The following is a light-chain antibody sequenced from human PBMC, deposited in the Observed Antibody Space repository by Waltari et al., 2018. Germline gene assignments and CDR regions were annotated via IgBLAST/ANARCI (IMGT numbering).Light chain of an antibody. V-gene: IGKV1-39*01. CDR2: AAS. CDR3: QQSYGSPQT. Sequence: DIQMTQSPSSLSASVGDRVSITCWASQTINVFLNWYQQKPGKAPKLLIYAASSLQSGVPSRFSGSGSETDFTLTINSLQPENSSTYYCQQSYGSPQTFGQGTKLEI. J-gene: IGKJ2*01. CDR1: QTINVF.